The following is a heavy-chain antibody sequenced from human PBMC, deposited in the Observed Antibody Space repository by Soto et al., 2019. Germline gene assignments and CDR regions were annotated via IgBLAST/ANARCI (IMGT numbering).Heavy chain of an antibody. Sequence: EVQLLESGGGLVQPGGSLRLSCVASGFTFSNYAMSWVRQAPAKAPEWVSSINIVVGATNYADSVRGRFAMSRDDSTNTVFLQMNSLRADDTAVYYCTKNYSFDSWGQGTLVTVSS. V-gene: IGHV3-23*01. CDR1: GFTFSNYA. J-gene: IGHJ4*02. CDR3: TKNYSFDS. D-gene: IGHD1-7*01. CDR2: INIVVGAT.